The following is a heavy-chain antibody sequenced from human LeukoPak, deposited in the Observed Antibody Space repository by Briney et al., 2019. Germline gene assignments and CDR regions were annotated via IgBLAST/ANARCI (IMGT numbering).Heavy chain of an antibody. D-gene: IGHD2-15*01. CDR3: AEEGYCSGGSCYY. J-gene: IGHJ4*02. CDR1: GYTFTGHY. Sequence: ASVKVSCKASGYTFTGHYMHWVRQAPGQGLEWMGWINPNSGGTNYAQKFQGRVTMTRDTSISTAYMELSRLRSDDTAVYYCAEEGYCSGGSCYYWGQGTLVTVSS. CDR2: INPNSGGT. V-gene: IGHV1-2*02.